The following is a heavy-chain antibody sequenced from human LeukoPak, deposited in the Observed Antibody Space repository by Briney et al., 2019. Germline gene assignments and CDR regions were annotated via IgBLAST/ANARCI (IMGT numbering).Heavy chain of an antibody. CDR3: AYCSGGSCYSGVLFDY. Sequence: GESLKISCKCSGYSFTSYWIGWVRQMPGKGLEWMGIIYPGDSDTRYSPSFQGQVTISADKSISTAYLQWSSLKASDTAMYYCAYCSGGSCYSGVLFDYWGQGTLVTVSS. CDR1: GYSFTSYW. J-gene: IGHJ4*02. V-gene: IGHV5-51*01. D-gene: IGHD2-15*01. CDR2: IYPGDSDT.